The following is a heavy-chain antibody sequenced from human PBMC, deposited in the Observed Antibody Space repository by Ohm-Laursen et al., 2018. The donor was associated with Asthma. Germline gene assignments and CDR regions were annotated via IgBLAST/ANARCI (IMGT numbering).Heavy chain of an antibody. V-gene: IGHV3-21*01. D-gene: IGHD3-3*01. CDR2: ISSNSDYI. Sequence: SLRLSCTASGFTFSYYSMIWVRQAPGTGLEWVSAISSNSDYIFYADSVKGRFTISRDNAKNSLYLQMNSLRAEDTAVYYCTTSFLRANYDFWSGYYTVDYWGQGTLVTVSS. CDR3: TTSFLRANYDFWSGYYTVDY. CDR1: GFTFSYYS. J-gene: IGHJ4*02.